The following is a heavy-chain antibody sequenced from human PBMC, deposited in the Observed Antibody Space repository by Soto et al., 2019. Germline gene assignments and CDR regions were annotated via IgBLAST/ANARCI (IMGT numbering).Heavy chain of an antibody. D-gene: IGHD5-18*01. CDR1: GGTFSSYA. CDR2: IIPIFGTA. CDR3: ARDPKPGGGLWSYLRAFDI. J-gene: IGHJ3*02. V-gene: IGHV1-69*01. Sequence: QVQLVQSGAEVKKPGSSVKVSCKASGGTFSSYAISWVRQAPGQGLEWMGGIIPIFGTANYAQKFQGRVRITADESTRTAYMELSSLRSEDTAVYYCARDPKPGGGLWSYLRAFDIWGQGTMVTVSS.